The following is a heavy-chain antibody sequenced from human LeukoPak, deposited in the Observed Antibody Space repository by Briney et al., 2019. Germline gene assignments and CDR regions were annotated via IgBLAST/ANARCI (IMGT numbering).Heavy chain of an antibody. D-gene: IGHD3-10*01. Sequence: SETLSLTCTVSGGSISSSSYYWGWIRQPPGKGLEWIVSIYYSGSTYYNPSLKSRVTISVDTSNNQFSLKLSSVTAADTAVYYCARHXMAGRYSTGPXXFDPWGQGTXXTXXS. CDR2: IYYSGST. CDR1: GGSISSSSYY. CDR3: ARHXMAGRYSTGPXXFDP. V-gene: IGHV4-39*01. J-gene: IGHJ5*02.